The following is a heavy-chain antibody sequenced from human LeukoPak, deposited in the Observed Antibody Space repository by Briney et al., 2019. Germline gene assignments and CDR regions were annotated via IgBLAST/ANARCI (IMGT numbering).Heavy chain of an antibody. CDR2: MYTGGGR. CDR1: GFSVSNYY. V-gene: IGHV3-66*01. Sequence: AGSLRLSCAASGFSVSNYYMSWIRQPPGKGLEWISVMYTGGGRYYGDSVKGRFTISRDTSKNTVFLQMNSLRVEDTALYYCTRGQSYCGADCYSDWGQGSLVTVSS. CDR3: TRGQSYCGADCYSD. J-gene: IGHJ4*02. D-gene: IGHD2-21*02.